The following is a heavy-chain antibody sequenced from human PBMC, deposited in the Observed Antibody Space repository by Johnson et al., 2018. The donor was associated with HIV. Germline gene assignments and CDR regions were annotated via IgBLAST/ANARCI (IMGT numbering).Heavy chain of an antibody. Sequence: VQLVESGGGLAQPGGSLRLSCAASGITVSSNYMSWVRQAPGKGLEWVSVIFSGGSTYYADSVKGRFTISRDNSKNTLYLHMGSLRAEDMAVYYCARRDNDAFDIWGQGTMVTVSS. CDR1: GITVSSNY. CDR2: IFSGGST. CDR3: ARRDNDAFDI. V-gene: IGHV3-66*02. J-gene: IGHJ3*02.